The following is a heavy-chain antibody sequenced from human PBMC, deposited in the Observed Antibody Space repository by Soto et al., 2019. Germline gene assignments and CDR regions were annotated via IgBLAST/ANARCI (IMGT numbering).Heavy chain of an antibody. CDR1: GGTFSSYA. J-gene: IGHJ6*02. CDR3: ARDGLSNYYVMDV. V-gene: IGHV1-69*13. D-gene: IGHD2-15*01. CDR2: IIPIFGTA. Sequence: SVKVSCKASGGTFSSYAISWVRQAPGQGLEWMGGIIPIFGTANYAQKFQGRVTITADESTSTAYMELSSLRSEDTAVYYCARDGLSNYYVMDVWGQGTTVTVSS.